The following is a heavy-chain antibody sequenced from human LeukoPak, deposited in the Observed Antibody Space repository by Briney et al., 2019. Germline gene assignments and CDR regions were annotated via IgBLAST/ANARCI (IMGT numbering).Heavy chain of an antibody. J-gene: IGHJ3*02. CDR1: GYSFTNYW. V-gene: IGHV5-51*01. CDR2: IYPGDSDT. Sequence: HGESLKISCQASGYSFTNYWIGWVRQMPGKGLEWMGIIYPGDSDTRYTPPFQGQVTISADKSISTASLQWSTLKASDTAMYYCARRISTGTYNAFDIWGQGTMVTVSS. CDR3: ARRISTGTYNAFDI. D-gene: IGHD1-26*01.